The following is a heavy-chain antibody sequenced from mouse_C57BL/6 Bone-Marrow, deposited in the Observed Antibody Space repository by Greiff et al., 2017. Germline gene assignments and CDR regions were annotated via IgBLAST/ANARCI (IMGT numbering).Heavy chain of an antibody. J-gene: IGHJ2*01. CDR1: GFTFSDYY. CDR3: AREDYYGSSIFFDY. Sequence: DVKLVESEGGLVQPGSSMKLSCTASGFTFSDYYMAWVRQVPEKGLEWVANINYDGSSTYYLDSLKSRFIISRDNAKNILYLQMSSLKSEDTATYYCAREDYYGSSIFFDYWGQGTTLTVSS. CDR2: INYDGSST. D-gene: IGHD1-1*01. V-gene: IGHV5-16*01.